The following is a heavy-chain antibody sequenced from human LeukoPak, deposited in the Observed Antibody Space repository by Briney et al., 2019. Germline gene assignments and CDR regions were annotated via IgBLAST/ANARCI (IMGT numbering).Heavy chain of an antibody. V-gene: IGHV3-23*01. Sequence: GGSLRLSCAASGFTFSSYAMSWVRQAPGKGLEWVSAISGSGGSTYYADSVKGRFTVSRDNARNSLYLQMNSLTAEDTALYYCARDNNAWSNWFDPWGQGTLVTVSS. D-gene: IGHD2-2*01. CDR2: ISGSGGST. CDR1: GFTFSSYA. J-gene: IGHJ5*02. CDR3: ARDNNAWSNWFDP.